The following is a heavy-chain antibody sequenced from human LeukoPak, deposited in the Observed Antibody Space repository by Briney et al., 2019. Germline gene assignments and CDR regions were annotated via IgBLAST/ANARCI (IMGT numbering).Heavy chain of an antibody. V-gene: IGHV3-23*01. J-gene: IGHJ4*02. CDR1: GFTFSSYA. CDR3: AKYTVTEPDY. CDR2: ISGSGDNT. Sequence: GGSLRLSCAASGFTFSSYAMSWVRQAPGKGLEWVSGISGSGDNTYYADSVKGRFTISRDNSKNTLYLQMNSLRAEDTATYYCAKYTVTEPDYWGQGTLVTVSS. D-gene: IGHD4-17*01.